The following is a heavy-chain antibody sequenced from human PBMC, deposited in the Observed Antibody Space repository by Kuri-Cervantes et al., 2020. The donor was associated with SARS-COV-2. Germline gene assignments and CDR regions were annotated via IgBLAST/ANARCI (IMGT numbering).Heavy chain of an antibody. V-gene: IGHV1-69*13. J-gene: IGHJ4*02. CDR1: GYTLTELS. CDR3: ARKSSGWYYFDY. Sequence: SVKVSCKVSGYTLTELSMHWVRQAPGQGLEWMGGIIPIFGTVNYAQKFQGRVTITADESTSTAYMELSSLRSEDTAVYYCARKSSGWYYFDYWGQGTLVTVSS. D-gene: IGHD6-19*01. CDR2: IIPIFGTV.